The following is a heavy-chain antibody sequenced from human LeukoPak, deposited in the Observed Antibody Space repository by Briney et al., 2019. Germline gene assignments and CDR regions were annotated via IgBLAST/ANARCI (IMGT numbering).Heavy chain of an antibody. Sequence: PGGSLRLSCVASGFTFSNYWMHWVRQAPGKGLEWVSAISGSGGSTYYADSVKGRFTISRDNSKNTLYLQMNSLRAEDTAVYYCAKVLSSGWYYFDYWGQGTLVTVSS. CDR2: ISGSGGST. D-gene: IGHD6-19*01. CDR3: AKVLSSGWYYFDY. J-gene: IGHJ4*02. CDR1: GFTFSNYW. V-gene: IGHV3-23*01.